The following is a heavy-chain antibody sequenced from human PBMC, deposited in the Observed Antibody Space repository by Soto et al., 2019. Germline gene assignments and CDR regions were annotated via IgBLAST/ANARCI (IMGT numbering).Heavy chain of an antibody. Sequence: SETLSLTCTVSGGSISSSSYYWGWIRQPPGKGLEWIGSIYYSGSTYYNPSLKSRVTISVDTSKNQFSLKLSSVTAADTAVYYFARVPTRVQWLVRSGFDYWGQGTLVTVPQ. D-gene: IGHD6-19*01. V-gene: IGHV4-39*01. J-gene: IGHJ4*02. CDR2: IYYSGST. CDR1: GGSISSSSYY. CDR3: ARVPTRVQWLVRSGFDY.